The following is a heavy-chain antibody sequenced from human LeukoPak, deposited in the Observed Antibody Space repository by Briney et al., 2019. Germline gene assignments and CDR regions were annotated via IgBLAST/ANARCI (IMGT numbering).Heavy chain of an antibody. J-gene: IGHJ4*02. CDR2: ISGNGGST. V-gene: IGHV3-23*01. CDR1: GFTFSRYA. CDR3: ANIDY. Sequence: PGGSLRLSCAASGFTFSRYAMSWVRQAPGKGLEWVSGISGNGGSTNYADSVRGRFTISRDNSKNTLCLQMNSLRAEDTAVYYCANIDYWGQGTLVTVSS.